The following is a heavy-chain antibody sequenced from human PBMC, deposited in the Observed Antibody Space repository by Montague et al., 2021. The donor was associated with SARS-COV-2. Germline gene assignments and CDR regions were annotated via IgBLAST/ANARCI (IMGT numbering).Heavy chain of an antibody. J-gene: IGHJ5*02. Sequence: SETLSLTCTVSGGSVSSGSYYWTWIRQPPGKGLEWIGYIYYRGXTXYXXSLKSRVTISIDTSKNQFSLKLSSVTAADTAVYYCARDAGDWFDPWGQGTLVTVSS. V-gene: IGHV4-61*01. CDR3: ARDAGDWFDP. D-gene: IGHD3-10*01. CDR2: IYYRGXT. CDR1: GGSVSSGSYY.